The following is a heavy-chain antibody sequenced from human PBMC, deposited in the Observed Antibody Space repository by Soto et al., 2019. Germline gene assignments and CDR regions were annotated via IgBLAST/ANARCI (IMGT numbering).Heavy chain of an antibody. Sequence: SETLSLTCSVSRGSVSSGGYSWSWIRQAPGKGLEWIGFISPSGSPAYNPSLKSRVSISVDTSNNQISLELSSVTAADTAVYYCTRGVLAWGPGTLVTVPQ. CDR1: RGSVSSGGYS. J-gene: IGHJ5*02. CDR2: ISPSGSP. CDR3: TRGVLA. D-gene: IGHD2-8*01. V-gene: IGHV4-30-2*01.